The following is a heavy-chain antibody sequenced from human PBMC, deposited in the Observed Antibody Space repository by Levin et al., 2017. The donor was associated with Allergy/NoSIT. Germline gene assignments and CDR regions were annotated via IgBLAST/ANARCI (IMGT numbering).Heavy chain of an antibody. J-gene: IGHJ5*02. CDR2: ISSSSSTI. CDR3: ARVGAKGIAAAGINWFNP. D-gene: IGHD6-13*01. V-gene: IGHV3-48*01. Sequence: GGSLRLSCAASGFTFSSYSMNWVRQAPGKGLEWVSYISSSSSTIYYADSVKGRFTISRDNAKNSLYLQMNSLRAEDTAVYYCARVGAKGIAAAGINWFNPWGQGTLVTVSS. CDR1: GFTFSSYS.